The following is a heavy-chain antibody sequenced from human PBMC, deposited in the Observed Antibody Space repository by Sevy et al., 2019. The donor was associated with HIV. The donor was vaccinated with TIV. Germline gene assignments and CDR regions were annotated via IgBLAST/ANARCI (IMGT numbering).Heavy chain of an antibody. CDR1: GGSFSGYY. D-gene: IGHD2-2*01. V-gene: IGHV4-34*01. CDR2: INYTGST. J-gene: IGHJ5*02. Sequence: SETLSLTCAVYGGSFSGYYWNWIRQPPGKGLEWIGEINYTGSTNYNPSLKSRVTISMDTSKTQVSLKLSSVTAADTAIYSCARAPPIVVLPGAPSWFDPWGQGTLVTVSS. CDR3: ARAPPIVVLPGAPSWFDP.